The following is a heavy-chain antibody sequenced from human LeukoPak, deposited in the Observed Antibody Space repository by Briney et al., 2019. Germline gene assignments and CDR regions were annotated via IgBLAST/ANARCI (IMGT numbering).Heavy chain of an antibody. J-gene: IGHJ4*02. D-gene: IGHD3-10*01. CDR2: ISYDGSNK. Sequence: GGSLRLSCAASGFTFSSYGMHWVRQAPGKGLEWVAVISYDGSNKYYADSVKGRFTISRDNSKNTLYLQMNSLRVEDTAVYYCAKGITMVRGVIYGYFDYWGQGTLVTVSS. CDR1: GFTFSSYG. CDR3: AKGITMVRGVIYGYFDY. V-gene: IGHV3-30*18.